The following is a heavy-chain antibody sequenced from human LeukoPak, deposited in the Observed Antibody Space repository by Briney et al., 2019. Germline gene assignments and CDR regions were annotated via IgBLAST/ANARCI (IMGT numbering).Heavy chain of an antibody. Sequence: GGSLRLSCAASGFTFDDYAMHWVRQAPGKGLEWVSGISWNSGSIGYADSVKGRFTISRDNAKNSLYLQMNNLRAEDTAVYYCARGHWFDPWGQGTLVTVSS. J-gene: IGHJ5*02. CDR2: ISWNSGSI. V-gene: IGHV3-9*01. CDR1: GFTFDDYA. CDR3: ARGHWFDP.